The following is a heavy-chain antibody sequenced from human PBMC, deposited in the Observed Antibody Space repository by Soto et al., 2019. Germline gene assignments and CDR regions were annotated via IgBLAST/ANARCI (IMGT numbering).Heavy chain of an antibody. V-gene: IGHV1-24*01. D-gene: IGHD6-6*01. CDR3: ATEAHSSSSGLGAIDY. Sequence: QVQLVQSGAEVKKPGASVKVSCKVSGYTLTELSMHWVRQAPGKGLEWMGGFDPEDGETIYAQKFQGRVTMTEDTPTDTAYKELSSLTSEDTAVYYCATEAHSSSSGLGAIDYWGQGTLVTVSS. CDR1: GYTLTELS. J-gene: IGHJ4*02. CDR2: FDPEDGET.